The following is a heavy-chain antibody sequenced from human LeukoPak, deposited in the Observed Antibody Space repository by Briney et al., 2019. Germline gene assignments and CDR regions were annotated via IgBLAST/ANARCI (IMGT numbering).Heavy chain of an antibody. CDR3: AELGITMIGGV. Sequence: GGSLRLSCAASGFTFSTYAMHWVRQAPGKGLDWVAVISHDGSTQYYADSVKGRFSISRDNAKNSLYLQMNSLRAEDTAVYYCAELGITMIGGVWGKGTTVTISS. J-gene: IGHJ6*04. CDR2: ISHDGSTQ. D-gene: IGHD3-10*02. V-gene: IGHV3-30*04. CDR1: GFTFSTYA.